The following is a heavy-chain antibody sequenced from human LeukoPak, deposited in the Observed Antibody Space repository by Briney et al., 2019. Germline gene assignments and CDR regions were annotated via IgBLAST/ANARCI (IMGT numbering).Heavy chain of an antibody. CDR3: ARGFDSSGEDY. CDR1: GFTFSNYW. CDR2: VNRDGGST. J-gene: IGHJ4*02. D-gene: IGHD3-22*01. Sequence: TGGYLRLSCAASGFTFSNYWMHWVRQAPGKGLVWVSRVNRDGGSTGYADSVKGRFAISRDNAKNTLYLQMSGLRAEDTAVYYCARGFDSSGEDYWGQGTLVTVSS. V-gene: IGHV3-74*01.